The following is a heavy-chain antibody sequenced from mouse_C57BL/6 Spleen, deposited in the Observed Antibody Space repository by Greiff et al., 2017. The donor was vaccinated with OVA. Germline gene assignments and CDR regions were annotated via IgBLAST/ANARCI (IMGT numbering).Heavy chain of an antibody. Sequence: VQLQQPGAELVKPGASVKLSCKASGYTFTSYWMHWVKQRPGQGLEWIGMIHPNSGSTNYNEKFKSKATLTVDKASSTAYMQLSSLTSEDSAVYYCARYYGSSKGYFDVWGTGTTVTVSS. V-gene: IGHV1-64*01. D-gene: IGHD1-1*01. J-gene: IGHJ1*03. CDR3: ARYYGSSKGYFDV. CDR1: GYTFTSYW. CDR2: IHPNSGST.